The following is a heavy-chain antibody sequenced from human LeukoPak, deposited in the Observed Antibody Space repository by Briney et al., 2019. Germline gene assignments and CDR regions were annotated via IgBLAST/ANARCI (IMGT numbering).Heavy chain of an antibody. V-gene: IGHV5-51*01. D-gene: IGHD2-2*01. CDR3: ARTPDCSSTSCFDAFDI. Sequence: GESLKISCKGSGYSFTSYWIGWARQMPGKGLEWMGIIYPGDSDTRYSPSFQGQVTISADKSISTAYLQWSSLKASDTAMYYCARTPDCSSTSCFDAFDIWGQGTMVTVSS. CDR2: IYPGDSDT. J-gene: IGHJ3*02. CDR1: GYSFTSYW.